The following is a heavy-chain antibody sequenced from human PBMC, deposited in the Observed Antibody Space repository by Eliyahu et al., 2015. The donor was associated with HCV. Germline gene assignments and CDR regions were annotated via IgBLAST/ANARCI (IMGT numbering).Heavy chain of an antibody. J-gene: IGHJ4*02. CDR1: XFPFSXAW. CDR2: IISKADGGTT. V-gene: IGHV3-15*01. D-gene: IGHD3-22*01. CDR3: TRFHYDSSGPDY. Sequence: EVQLVXSGGGLVKPGGSLRLSCXAXXFPFSXAWXTXVRQAPGKGLEWVGRIISKADGGTTDYAAPVKGRFTISRDDSKNMLYLQMDSLKTEDTAVYYCTRFHYDSSGPDYWGQGTLVTVSS.